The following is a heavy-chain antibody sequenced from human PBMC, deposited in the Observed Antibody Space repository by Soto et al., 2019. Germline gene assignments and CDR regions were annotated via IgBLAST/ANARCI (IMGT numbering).Heavy chain of an antibody. CDR2: IYYSGST. V-gene: IGHV4-4*02. CDR1: GGSISSSNW. J-gene: IGHJ6*04. Sequence: PSETLSLTCAVSGGSISSSNWWSWVRPPPGKGLEWIGFIYYSGSTTYNPSLKSRVTISVATSKNQFSLKLSSVTAAATALYYCARRGYCTDRVCYYGMDVWGKGTTVTVSS. CDR3: ARRGYCTDRVCYYGMDV. D-gene: IGHD2-8*01.